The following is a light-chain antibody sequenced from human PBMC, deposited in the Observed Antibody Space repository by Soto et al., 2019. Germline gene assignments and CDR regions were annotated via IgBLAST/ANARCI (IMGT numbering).Light chain of an antibody. CDR1: SSDVGAYNF. CDR2: AVT. CDR3: TSYTSSSTLV. V-gene: IGLV2-14*01. J-gene: IGLJ2*01. Sequence: QSVLTQPASVSGSPGQSITISCTGTSSDVGAYNFVSWYQHHPGKAPKLMVYAVTNRPSGVSNRFSGSKSGSTASLTISGLRAEDEADYYCTSYTSSSTLVFGGGTKLTVL.